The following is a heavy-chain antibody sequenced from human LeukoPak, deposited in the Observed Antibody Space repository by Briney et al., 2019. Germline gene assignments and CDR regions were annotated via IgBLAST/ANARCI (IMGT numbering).Heavy chain of an antibody. J-gene: IGHJ4*02. Sequence: SVKVSCKASGGTFSSYAISWVRQAPGQGLEWMGRIIPIFGIANYAQKFQGRVTITADKSTSTAYMELSSLRSEDTAVYHCAREADSSGYYYPGYWGQGTLVTVSS. CDR1: GGTFSSYA. D-gene: IGHD3-22*01. V-gene: IGHV1-69*04. CDR3: AREADSSGYYYPGY. CDR2: IIPIFGIA.